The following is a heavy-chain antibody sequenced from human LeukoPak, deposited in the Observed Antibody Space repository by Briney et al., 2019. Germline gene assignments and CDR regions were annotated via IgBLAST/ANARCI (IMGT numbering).Heavy chain of an antibody. CDR1: GFTFDDYA. Sequence: GRSLRLSCAASGFTFDDYAMHWVRQAPGKGLEWVSGISWKSGIIGYADSVKGRFTISRDNAKNSLYLQMNSLRAEDTALYYCAKAGTDDILTGYSNHKSNWFDPWGQGTLVTVSS. D-gene: IGHD3-9*01. V-gene: IGHV3-9*01. CDR2: ISWKSGII. CDR3: AKAGTDDILTGYSNHKSNWFDP. J-gene: IGHJ5*02.